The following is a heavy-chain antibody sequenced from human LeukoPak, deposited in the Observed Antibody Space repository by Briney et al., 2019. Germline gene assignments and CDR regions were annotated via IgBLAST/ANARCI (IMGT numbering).Heavy chain of an antibody. J-gene: IGHJ4*02. CDR1: GFTFNSYA. CDR2: ISGSGGGT. D-gene: IGHD1-26*01. CDR3: AKDLGRYRNNYFDY. Sequence: GGSLRLSCAASGFTFNSYAMSWVRQAPEKGLEWVATISGSGGGTYYADSVKGRFTISRDDSKNTLYLQMSSLRAEDTAVYYCAKDLGRYRNNYFDYWGQGTLVTVSS. V-gene: IGHV3-23*01.